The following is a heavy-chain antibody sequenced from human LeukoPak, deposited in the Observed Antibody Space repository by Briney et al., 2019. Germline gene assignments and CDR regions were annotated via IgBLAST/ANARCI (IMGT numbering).Heavy chain of an antibody. Sequence: GGSLRLSCAASGFTFSSYSMNWVRQAPGKGLEWVSSISSSSSYIYYADSVKGRFTISRDNAKNSLCLQMNSLRAEDTAVYYCARDLVPSYCGGDCYSDPGWYFDYWGQGTLVTVSS. J-gene: IGHJ4*02. CDR2: ISSSSSYI. CDR3: ARDLVPSYCGGDCYSDPGWYFDY. D-gene: IGHD2-21*01. CDR1: GFTFSSYS. V-gene: IGHV3-21*01.